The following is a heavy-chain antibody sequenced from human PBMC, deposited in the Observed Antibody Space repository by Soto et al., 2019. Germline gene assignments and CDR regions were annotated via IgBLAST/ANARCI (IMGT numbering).Heavy chain of an antibody. V-gene: IGHV3-23*01. CDR1: GFTFSSFG. J-gene: IGHJ4*02. CDR3: VKDVGYGFILFDY. Sequence: EAQVLESGGDLVQPGGSLRLSCIASGFTFSSFGMTWVRQAPGKGLEWGSTVNGGGDSTHYADSVKGRFSIFRDNSKNTVYLQMNSLRAEDTAIYYCVKDVGYGFILFDYWGQGTLVTVSS. D-gene: IGHD3-10*01. CDR2: VNGGGDST.